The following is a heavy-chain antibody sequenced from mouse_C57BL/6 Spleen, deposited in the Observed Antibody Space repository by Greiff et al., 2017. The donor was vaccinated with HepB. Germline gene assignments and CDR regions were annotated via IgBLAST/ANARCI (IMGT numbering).Heavy chain of an antibody. V-gene: IGHV1-54*01. J-gene: IGHJ4*01. Sequence: VQLKESGAELVRPGTSVKVSCKASGYAFTNYLIEWVKQRPGQGLEWIGVINPGSGGTNYNEKFKGKATLTADKSSSTAYMQLSSLTSEDSAVYFCARSPNYEDFAMDYWGQGTSVTVSS. CDR2: INPGSGGT. CDR3: ARSPNYEDFAMDY. D-gene: IGHD2-1*01. CDR1: GYAFTNYL.